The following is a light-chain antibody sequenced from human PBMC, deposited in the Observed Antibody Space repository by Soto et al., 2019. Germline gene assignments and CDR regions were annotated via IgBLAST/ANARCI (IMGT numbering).Light chain of an antibody. J-gene: IGKJ1*01. CDR2: AAS. V-gene: IGKV1-27*01. CDR3: QNYYNAPET. Sequence: DIQVTQSPSSLSASVGDRVTITCRASQGISSYLAWYQQRPGKVPKVLIYAASTLHSGVPSRFSGSGSGTDFTLTISNVQPEDVATYYCQNYYNAPETFGQGTKVEIK. CDR1: QGISSY.